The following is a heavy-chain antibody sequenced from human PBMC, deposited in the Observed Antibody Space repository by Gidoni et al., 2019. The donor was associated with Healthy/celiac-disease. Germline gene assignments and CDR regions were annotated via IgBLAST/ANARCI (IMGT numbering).Heavy chain of an antibody. V-gene: IGHV4-34*01. CDR3: ARGRSQWLARCDY. CDR2: INHSGST. D-gene: IGHD6-19*01. CDR1: GGSFSGYY. Sequence: QVQLQQWGAGLLKPSETLSLTCAVYGGSFSGYYWSWIRQPPGKGLEWIGEINHSGSTNYNPSLKSRVTISVDTAKNQFSLKLSSVTAADTAVYYCARGRSQWLARCDYWGQGTLVTVSS. J-gene: IGHJ4*02.